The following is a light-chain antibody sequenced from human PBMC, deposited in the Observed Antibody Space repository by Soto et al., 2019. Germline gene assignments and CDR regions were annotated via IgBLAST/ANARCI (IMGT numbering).Light chain of an antibody. Sequence: QSALTQPASVSGSPGQSITISCAGTSSDVGSYNLVSWYQNHPGKAPKLMIYEGSKRPSGVSNRFSGSKSGNTASLTISGLQAEDEADYYCSSYTSSNTLVFGSGTKVTVL. CDR2: EGS. V-gene: IGLV2-14*02. J-gene: IGLJ1*01. CDR3: SSYTSSNTLV. CDR1: SSDVGSYNL.